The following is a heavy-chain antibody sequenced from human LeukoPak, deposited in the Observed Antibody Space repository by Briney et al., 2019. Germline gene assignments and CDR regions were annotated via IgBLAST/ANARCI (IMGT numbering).Heavy chain of an antibody. V-gene: IGHV1-24*01. J-gene: IGHJ6*02. Sequence: ASVKVSCKVSGYTLTELSMHWVRQAPGKGLEWMGGFDPEDGETIYAQKFQGRVTMTEDTSTDTAYMGLSSLRSEDTAVYYCATDHEAAAGKRYYYYGMDVWGQGTTVTVSS. CDR1: GYTLTELS. CDR3: ATDHEAAAGKRYYYYGMDV. D-gene: IGHD6-13*01. CDR2: FDPEDGET.